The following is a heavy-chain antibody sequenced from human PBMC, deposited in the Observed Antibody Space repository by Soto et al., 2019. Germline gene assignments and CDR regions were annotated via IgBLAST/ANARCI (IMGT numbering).Heavy chain of an antibody. D-gene: IGHD3-3*01. V-gene: IGHV5-10-1*01. CDR3: ACLIEVRRITIFGVATDRGYYGMDV. CDR1: GYSFTSYW. CDR2: IDPSDSYT. Sequence: PGESLKISCKGSGYSFTSYWIGWVRQMPGKGLEWMGRIDPSDSYTNYSPSFQGHVTISADKSISTAYLQWSSLKASDTAMYYCACLIEVRRITIFGVATDRGYYGMDVWGQGTTVTVSS. J-gene: IGHJ6*02.